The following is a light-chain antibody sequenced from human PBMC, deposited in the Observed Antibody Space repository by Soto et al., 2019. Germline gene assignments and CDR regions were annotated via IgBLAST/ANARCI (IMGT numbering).Light chain of an antibody. CDR3: RQRQNGRPIT. J-gene: IGKJ5*01. V-gene: IGKV3-11*01. Sequence: IVLTHSTSTLSWSPGERATLSCGASQSVSNYLAWYQQKPPQAPTLLVFDASNRAPGIPPRFSGSGSSTDFTLTTSSREPQDFAVYYCRQRQNGRPITFGQGTRLEIK. CDR2: DAS. CDR1: QSVSNY.